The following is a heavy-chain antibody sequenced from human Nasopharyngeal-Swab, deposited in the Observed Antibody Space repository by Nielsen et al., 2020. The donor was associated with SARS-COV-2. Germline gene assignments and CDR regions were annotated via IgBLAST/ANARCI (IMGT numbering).Heavy chain of an antibody. Sequence: VSVKVSCKASGYTFTSYYLHWVRQAPGRGLEWMGIINPTDGSTSYAQKFEGRVTMTRVTSTSTVYMELNSLRSEDTAVYYCARVLPFRITGTSGMDVWGQGTTVTVSS. V-gene: IGHV1-46*01. D-gene: IGHD1-7*01. CDR2: INPTDGST. CDR3: ARVLPFRITGTSGMDV. CDR1: GYTFTSYY. J-gene: IGHJ6*02.